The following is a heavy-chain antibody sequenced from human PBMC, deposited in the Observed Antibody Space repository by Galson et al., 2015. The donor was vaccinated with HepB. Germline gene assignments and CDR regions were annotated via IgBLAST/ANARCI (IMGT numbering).Heavy chain of an antibody. Sequence: SLRLSCAASGFTFSSYAMSWVRQAPGKGLEWVSAISGSGGSTYYADSVKGRFTISRDNSKNTLYLQMNSLRAEDTAVYYCAKDLGQWLVLGYFDYWGQGTLVTVSS. CDR2: ISGSGGST. V-gene: IGHV3-23*01. CDR3: AKDLGQWLVLGYFDY. J-gene: IGHJ4*02. D-gene: IGHD6-19*01. CDR1: GFTFSSYA.